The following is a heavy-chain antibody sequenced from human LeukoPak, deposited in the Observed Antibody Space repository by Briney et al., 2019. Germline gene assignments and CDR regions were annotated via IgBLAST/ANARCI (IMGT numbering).Heavy chain of an antibody. CDR3: ARVRSANVVVPAARFDY. Sequence: SETLSLTCAAYGVSFSGYYWSWIRQPPGKGLEWIGEINHSGSTNYNPSLKSRVTISVDTSKNQFSLKLSSVTAADTAVYYCARVRSANVVVPAARFDYWGQGTLVTVSS. J-gene: IGHJ4*02. CDR1: GVSFSGYY. V-gene: IGHV4-34*01. D-gene: IGHD2-2*01. CDR2: INHSGST.